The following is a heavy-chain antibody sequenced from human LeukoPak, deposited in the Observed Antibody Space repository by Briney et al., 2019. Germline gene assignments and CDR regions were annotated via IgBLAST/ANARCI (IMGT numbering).Heavy chain of an antibody. Sequence: ASVKVSCKVSGYTLTELSMHWVRQAPGKVLEWMGGFDPEDGETIYAQKFQGRVTMTEDTSTDTAYMELSSLRSEDTAVYYCAIAGSRGVADWFDPWGQGTLVTVSS. D-gene: IGHD3-10*01. CDR1: GYTLTELS. CDR3: AIAGSRGVADWFDP. J-gene: IGHJ5*02. CDR2: FDPEDGET. V-gene: IGHV1-24*01.